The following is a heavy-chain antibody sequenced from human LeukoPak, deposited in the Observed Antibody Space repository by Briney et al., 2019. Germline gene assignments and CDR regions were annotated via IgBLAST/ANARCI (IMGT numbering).Heavy chain of an antibody. D-gene: IGHD3-10*01. J-gene: IGHJ6*04. CDR1: GYTFTSYA. Sequence: ASVKVSCKASGYTFTSYAMHWVRQAPGQRLEWMGWINAGNGNTKYSQKFQGRVTITRDTSASTAYMELSSLRSEDTAVYYCARGASMVRGVIPSEGYHGMDVWGKGTTVTVSS. CDR2: INAGNGNT. V-gene: IGHV1-3*01. CDR3: ARGASMVRGVIPSEGYHGMDV.